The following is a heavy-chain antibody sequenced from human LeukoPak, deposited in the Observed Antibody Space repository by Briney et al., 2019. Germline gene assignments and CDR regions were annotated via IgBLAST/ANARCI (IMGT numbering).Heavy chain of an antibody. J-gene: IGHJ4*02. Sequence: GGSLRLSCAASGFIFDDYAMHWVRQAPGKGLEWVSGISWNGGGVGYADSVKGRFTISRDNAEKSLYLQLNRLRPEDTAYYYCAKGLVRPVGATHFDYWAREPWSPSRQ. CDR2: ISWNGGGV. V-gene: IGHV3-9*01. CDR3: AKGLVRPVGATHFDY. D-gene: IGHD1-26*01. CDR1: GFIFDDYA.